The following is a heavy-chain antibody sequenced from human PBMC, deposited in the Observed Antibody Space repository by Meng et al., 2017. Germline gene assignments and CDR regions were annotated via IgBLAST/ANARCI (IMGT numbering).Heavy chain of an antibody. V-gene: IGHV7-4-1*02. CDR2: INTNTGNP. J-gene: IGHJ4*02. Sequence: GRLVQLGVELKKPGALVKVSCKASGYTFTSYAMNWVRQAPGQGLEWMGWINTNTGNPTYAQGFTGRFVFSLDTSVSTAYLQISSLKAEDTAVYYCARRYYYDSSGYYFYVFGYWGQGTLVTVSS. CDR3: ARRYYYDSSGYYFYVFGY. D-gene: IGHD3-22*01. CDR1: GYTFTSYA.